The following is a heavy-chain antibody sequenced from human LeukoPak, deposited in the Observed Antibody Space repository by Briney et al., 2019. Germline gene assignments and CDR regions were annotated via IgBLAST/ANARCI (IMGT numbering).Heavy chain of an antibody. V-gene: IGHV1-2*02. D-gene: IGHD3-10*01. CDR3: ARDGMVRGVIDYYGMDV. CDR2: INPNSGGT. J-gene: IGHJ6*02. CDR1: GYTFTGYY. Sequence: ASVKVSCKASGYTFTGYYMHWVRQAPGQGLEWMGWINPNSGGTNYAQKFQGRVTMTRDTSISTAYMEVSSLRSEDTAVYYCARDGMVRGVIDYYGMDVWGQGTTVTVSS.